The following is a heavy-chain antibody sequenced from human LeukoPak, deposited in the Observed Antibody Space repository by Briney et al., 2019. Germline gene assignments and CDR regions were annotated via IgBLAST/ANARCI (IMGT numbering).Heavy chain of an antibody. J-gene: IGHJ4*02. CDR3: AHRRSDRSTSGVGY. V-gene: IGHV2-5*01. Sequence: SGPTLVNPTQTLTLTRTFSGFSLSTRGVGVGWIRQPPGKALEWLALIYWNDDKRYSPSLRSRLTITKDTSKNQVVLTMTNMDHADTATYYCAHRRSDRSTSGVGYWGQGTLVTVSS. CDR1: GFSLSTRGVG. CDR2: IYWNDDK.